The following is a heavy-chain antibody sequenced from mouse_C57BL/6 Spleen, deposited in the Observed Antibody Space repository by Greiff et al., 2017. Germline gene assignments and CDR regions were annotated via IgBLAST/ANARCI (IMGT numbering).Heavy chain of an antibody. J-gene: IGHJ4*01. Sequence: VQLQQSGPELVKPGASVKISCKASGYSFTSYYIHWVKQRPGQGLEWIGWIYPGSGNTKYNEKFKGKATLTADTSSSTAYMQLSSLTSEDSAVYYCASCLLNYAMDYWGQGTSVTVSS. D-gene: IGHD2-10*01. CDR1: GYSFTSYY. CDR2: IYPGSGNT. V-gene: IGHV1-66*01. CDR3: ASCLLNYAMDY.